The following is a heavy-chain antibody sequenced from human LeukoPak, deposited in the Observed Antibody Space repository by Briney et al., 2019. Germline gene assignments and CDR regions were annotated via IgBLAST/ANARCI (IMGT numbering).Heavy chain of an antibody. V-gene: IGHV4-59*01. CDR2: IYYSGST. J-gene: IGHJ4*02. CDR3: ARGHGSSGMDY. Sequence: SETLSLTCTVSGGFISSYYWGWIRQPPGKGLEWIGNIYYSGSTNYNPSLKSRVTILVDTSKNQFSLKVSSVTAADTAVYYCARGHGSSGMDYWGQGTLVTVSS. D-gene: IGHD6-19*01. CDR1: GGFISSYY.